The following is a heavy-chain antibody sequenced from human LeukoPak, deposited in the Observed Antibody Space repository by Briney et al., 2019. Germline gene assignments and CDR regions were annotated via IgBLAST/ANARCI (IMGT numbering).Heavy chain of an antibody. Sequence: PGGSLRLSCAASGFTFSSYAMSWVRQAPGKGLERVSAIPGSGDSTNYADSVKGRFTISRDNSKNTLYLQMNSLRAEDTAVYYCAKRSGVSYGYFDYWGQGTLVTVSS. V-gene: IGHV3-23*01. CDR3: AKRSGVSYGYFDY. CDR2: IPGSGDST. D-gene: IGHD1-26*01. J-gene: IGHJ4*02. CDR1: GFTFSSYA.